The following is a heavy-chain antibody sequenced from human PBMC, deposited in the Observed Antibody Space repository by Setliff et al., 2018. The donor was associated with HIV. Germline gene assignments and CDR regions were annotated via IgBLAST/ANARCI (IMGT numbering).Heavy chain of an antibody. V-gene: IGHV4-39*07. J-gene: IGHJ4*02. D-gene: IGHD2-2*01. CDR3: AKPDGKYPFDH. CDR2: IYYSGAT. CDR1: GGSMSSSSYY. Sequence: PSETLSLTCTVSGGSMSSSSYYWGWIRQTPDKGLEWIGIIYYSGATYYNPSLTSRVTISVDTSRNQFSLKLRSVTAADTAVYYCAKPDGKYPFDHWGLGTLVTVSS.